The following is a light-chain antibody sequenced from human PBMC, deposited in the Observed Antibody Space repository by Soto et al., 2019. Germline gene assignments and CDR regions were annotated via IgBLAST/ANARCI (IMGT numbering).Light chain of an antibody. J-gene: IGKJ2*01. V-gene: IGKV1-33*01. CDR1: QDISNY. CDR2: DAS. Sequence: DIQMTQSPSSLSASVGDRVTITCQASQDISNYLNWYQQKPGKAPKLLIYDASTLVTGVPSRFSGSGSGTDFTFTISSRQPEDIATSYCQQYDDGPRMYTFGQGTKLEIK. CDR3: QQYDDGPRMYT.